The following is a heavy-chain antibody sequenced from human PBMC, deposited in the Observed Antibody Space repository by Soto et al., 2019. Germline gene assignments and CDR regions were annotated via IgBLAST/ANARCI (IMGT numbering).Heavy chain of an antibody. Sequence: ASVKVSCKASGYTFTGYYMHWVRQAPGQGLEWMGWINPNSGGTNYAQKFQGRVTMTRDTSISTAYMELSRLRSDDTAVYYCARGGGSIMITFGGVIDNWFDPWGQGTLVTVSS. J-gene: IGHJ5*02. CDR2: INPNSGGT. D-gene: IGHD3-16*02. CDR1: GYTFTGYY. CDR3: ARGGGSIMITFGGVIDNWFDP. V-gene: IGHV1-2*02.